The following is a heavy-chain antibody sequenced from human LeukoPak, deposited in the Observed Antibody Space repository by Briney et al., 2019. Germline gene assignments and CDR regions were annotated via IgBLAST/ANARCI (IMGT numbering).Heavy chain of an antibody. CDR1: GFTFSSYG. J-gene: IGHJ4*02. V-gene: IGHV3-30*18. CDR2: ISYDGSNK. Sequence: QSGRSLRLSCAASGFTFSSYGMHWVRQAPGKGLEWVSVISYDGSNKYYADSVKDRFTISRVNSKNTLYLQLNSLRAEDKAIYYCVKPDFGYLPRFFDYWGQGTLVTVSS. D-gene: IGHD3-3*01. CDR3: VKPDFGYLPRFFDY.